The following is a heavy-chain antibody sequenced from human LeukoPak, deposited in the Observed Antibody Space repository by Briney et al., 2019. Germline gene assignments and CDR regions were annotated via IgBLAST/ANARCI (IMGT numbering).Heavy chain of an antibody. D-gene: IGHD2-2*01. V-gene: IGHV6-1*01. Sequence: SQTLSLTFAISGDSVSTNSASWNWIRQSPSRGLEWLGRTYYRSKWYNEYAVSVKSRITINPDTSKNQFSLQLNSVTPEDTAVYYCARVSIRIIDYWGQGTQVTVSS. CDR2: TYYRSKWYN. CDR1: GDSVSTNSAS. J-gene: IGHJ4*02. CDR3: ARVSIRIIDY.